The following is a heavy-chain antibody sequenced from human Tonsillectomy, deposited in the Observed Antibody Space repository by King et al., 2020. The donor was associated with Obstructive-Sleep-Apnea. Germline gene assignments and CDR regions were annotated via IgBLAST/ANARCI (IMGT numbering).Heavy chain of an antibody. J-gene: IGHJ5*02. CDR2: IYYSGST. V-gene: IGHV4-59*08. D-gene: IGHD5-24*01. CDR3: ARHTEMATITSWFDP. CDR1: GGSISSYY. Sequence: QLQESGPGLVKPSETLSLTCTVSGGSISSYYWSWIRQPPGKGLEWIGYIYYSGSTNYNPSLKSRVTISVDTSKNQFSLKLSSVTAADTAVYYCARHTEMATITSWFDPWGQGTLVTVSS.